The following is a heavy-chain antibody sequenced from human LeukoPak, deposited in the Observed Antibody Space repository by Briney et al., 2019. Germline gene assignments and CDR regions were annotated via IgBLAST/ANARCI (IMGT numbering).Heavy chain of an antibody. J-gene: IGHJ4*02. CDR1: GFTFSNAW. V-gene: IGHV3-7*01. Sequence: PGGSLRLSCAASGFTFSNAWMSWVRQAAGKGLEWVASINQDGSVEHYMDSVKGRFTISRDNAENSLYLQMNSLRAEDTAVYYCTKLLGDVTTFDYWGQGTLVTVSS. D-gene: IGHD4-11*01. CDR3: TKLLGDVTTFDY. CDR2: INQDGSVE.